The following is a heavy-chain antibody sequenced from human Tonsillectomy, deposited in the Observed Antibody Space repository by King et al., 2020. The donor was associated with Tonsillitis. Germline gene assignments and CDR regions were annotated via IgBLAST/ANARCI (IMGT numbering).Heavy chain of an antibody. J-gene: IGHJ3*02. CDR3: ARSIQSANSDAFDI. V-gene: IGHV3-33*01. CDR2: IWDEVSIV. Sequence: QVQLVESGGGVGQPGRSLRLSCAASGFTFGSYGMRWARQAPGKGLGWVAGIWDEVSIVFFLDSVKGRFTISRDNSKNILYLQMDSLRAEDTAMYHCARSIQSANSDAFDIWGQGTMVTVSS. D-gene: IGHD2/OR15-2a*01. CDR1: GFTFGSYG.